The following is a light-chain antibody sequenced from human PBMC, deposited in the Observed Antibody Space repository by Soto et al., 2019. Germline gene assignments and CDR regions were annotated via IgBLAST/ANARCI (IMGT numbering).Light chain of an antibody. V-gene: IGLV2-14*01. Sequence: QSALTQPASVSGSPGQSITISCTGTSSDVGGYNYVSWYQQHPGKAPKLMIYDVSNRPSGVSNRFSGSKSGNTASLTISGLQAEGEADYYCSSYTSSSTPNNFGTGTKLTVL. J-gene: IGLJ1*01. CDR1: SSDVGGYNY. CDR3: SSYTSSSTPNN. CDR2: DVS.